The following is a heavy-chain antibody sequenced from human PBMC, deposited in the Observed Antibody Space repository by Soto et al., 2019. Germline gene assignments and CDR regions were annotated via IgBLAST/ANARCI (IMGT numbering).Heavy chain of an antibody. Sequence: VSVKVSCKASGYTLTRYGISRVRQAPRQGLEWMGWISAYNGNTNYAQKLQGRVTMTTDTSTSTAYMELRSLRSDDTAVYYCAMARIAAAGTALRDYYYGMDVWGQGTTVTVSS. J-gene: IGHJ6*02. CDR1: GYTLTRYG. CDR2: ISAYNGNT. D-gene: IGHD6-13*01. CDR3: AMARIAAAGTALRDYYYGMDV. V-gene: IGHV1-18*01.